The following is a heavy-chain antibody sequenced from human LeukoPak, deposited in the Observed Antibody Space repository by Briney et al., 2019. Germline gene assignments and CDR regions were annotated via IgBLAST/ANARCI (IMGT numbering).Heavy chain of an antibody. Sequence: GGSLRLSCAAFGFTFSSFGMHWVRQAPGKGLEWVAVIWYDGSNKYYADSVKGRFTISRDNSKNTLYLQMNSLRAEDTAVYYCASQAAAGTVLASFDYWGQGTLVTVSS. CDR1: GFTFSSFG. V-gene: IGHV3-33*08. D-gene: IGHD6-13*01. CDR3: ASQAAAGTVLASFDY. J-gene: IGHJ4*02. CDR2: IWYDGSNK.